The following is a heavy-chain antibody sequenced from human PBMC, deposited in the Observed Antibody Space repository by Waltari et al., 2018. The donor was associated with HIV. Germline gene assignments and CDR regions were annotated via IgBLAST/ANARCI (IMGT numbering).Heavy chain of an antibody. CDR2: IYYSGST. V-gene: IGHV4-39*07. D-gene: IGHD2-2*01. CDR3: ARGLGYCSSTSCYAQSPGWGMDV. Sequence: QLQLQESGPGLVKPSETLSLTCTVSGGPISSSSYYWGWIRPPPGQGLAWIWSIYYSGSTYYNPSLKSRVTISVDTSKNQFSLKLSSVTAADTAVYYCARGLGYCSSTSCYAQSPGWGMDVWGQGTTVTVSS. CDR1: GGPISSSSYY. J-gene: IGHJ6*02.